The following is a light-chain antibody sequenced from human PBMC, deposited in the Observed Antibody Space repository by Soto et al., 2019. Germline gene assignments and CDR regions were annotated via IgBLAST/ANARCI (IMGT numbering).Light chain of an antibody. CDR2: DVT. V-gene: IGLV2-14*03. CDR3: SSYSSSITHVV. J-gene: IGLJ2*01. Sequence: QSALTQPASVSGSPGRSVTISCTGSSSDVGDFNYVSWYQHLPGRAPKLIIYDVTNWPSGISYRFSASKSGRTASLTISGLQAEDEDDYYCSSYSSSITHVVFGGGTQLTVL. CDR1: SSDVGDFNY.